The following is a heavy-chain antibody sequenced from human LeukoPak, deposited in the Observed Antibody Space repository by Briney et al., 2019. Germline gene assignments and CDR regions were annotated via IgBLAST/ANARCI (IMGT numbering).Heavy chain of an antibody. D-gene: IGHD6-13*01. Sequence: PSETLSLTCTVSGGSISSSSYCWGWIRQPPGEGLEWIGSIYYSGSTYYNPSLKSRVTISVDTSKNQFSLKLSSVTAADTAVYYCATHSSSWGEFDYWGQGTLVTVSS. CDR2: IYYSGST. V-gene: IGHV4-39*01. CDR1: GGSISSSSYC. CDR3: ATHSSSWGEFDY. J-gene: IGHJ4*02.